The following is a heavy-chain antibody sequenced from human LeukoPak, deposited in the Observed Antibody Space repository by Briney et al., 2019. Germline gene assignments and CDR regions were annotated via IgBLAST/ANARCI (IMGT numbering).Heavy chain of an antibody. J-gene: IGHJ4*02. CDR2: IRYDGSNK. Sequence: PGGSLRLSCAASGFTFSSYGMHWVRQAPGKGLEWVAFIRYDGSNKYYADSVKGRFTISRDNSKNTLYLQMNSLRAEDTAVYYCAKERGNWNDPFDYWGQGTPVTVSS. CDR1: GFTFSSYG. CDR3: AKERGNWNDPFDY. D-gene: IGHD1-1*01. V-gene: IGHV3-30*02.